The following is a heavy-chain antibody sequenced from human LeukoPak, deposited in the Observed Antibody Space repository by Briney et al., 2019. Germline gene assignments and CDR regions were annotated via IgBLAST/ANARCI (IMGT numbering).Heavy chain of an antibody. CDR2: IYYSGST. D-gene: IGHD3-10*01. CDR3: VSGSYYRFDP. Sequence: SETLSLTCTVSGGSISSSSYYWGWIRQPPGKGLEWIGSIYYSGSTYYNPSLKSRVTISVDTSKNQFSLKLNSVTAADTAVYYCVSGSYYRFDPWGQGTLVTVSS. J-gene: IGHJ5*02. CDR1: GGSISSSSYY. V-gene: IGHV4-39*07.